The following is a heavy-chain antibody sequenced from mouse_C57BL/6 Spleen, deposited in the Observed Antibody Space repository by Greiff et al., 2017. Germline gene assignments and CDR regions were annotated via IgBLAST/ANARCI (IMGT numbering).Heavy chain of an antibody. CDR1: GYTFTSYW. Sequence: QVQLQQPGAELVKPGASVKVSCKASGYTFTSYWMHWVKQRPGQGLEWIGRIHPSDSDTNYNQKFKGKATLTVDKSSSTAYMQLSSLTSEDSAVYYCARRGGSSYDYAMDYWGQGTSVTVSS. CDR3: ARRGGSSYDYAMDY. V-gene: IGHV1-74*01. J-gene: IGHJ4*01. CDR2: IHPSDSDT. D-gene: IGHD1-1*01.